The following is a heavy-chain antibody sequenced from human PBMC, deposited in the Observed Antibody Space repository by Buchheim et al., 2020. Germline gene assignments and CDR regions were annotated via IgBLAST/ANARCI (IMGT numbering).Heavy chain of an antibody. Sequence: QLQLQESGPGLVKPSETLSLTCSVSGGSISSGDYFWGWIRQPPGKGLEWIGYVYFSGRTHYSSSLKSRVTISIDTSKKQFFLDLNSVTAADTAVYFCARLSRDSSNWERTYYADYWGQGTL. CDR3: ARLSRDSSNWERTYYADY. D-gene: IGHD6-13*01. CDR2: VYFSGRT. CDR1: GGSISSGDYF. J-gene: IGHJ4*02. V-gene: IGHV4-39*01.